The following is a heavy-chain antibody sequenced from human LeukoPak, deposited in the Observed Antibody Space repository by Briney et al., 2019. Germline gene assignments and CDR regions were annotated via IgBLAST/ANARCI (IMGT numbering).Heavy chain of an antibody. J-gene: IGHJ5*02. CDR2: IRGSGGST. D-gene: IGHD2-21*02. V-gene: IGHV3-23*01. CDR3: AKSVTADP. CDR1: GFTFSSYA. Sequence: GGSLRLSCAASGFTFSSYAMNWVRQAPGEGLERVSNIRGSGGSTYYADSVKGRFTISRDNSNNTLYLQMNSLRAEDTAVYYCAKSVTADPWGQGTLVTVSS.